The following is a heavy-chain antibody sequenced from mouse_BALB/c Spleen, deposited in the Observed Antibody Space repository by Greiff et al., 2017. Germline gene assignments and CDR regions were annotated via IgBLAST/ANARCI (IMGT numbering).Heavy chain of an antibody. CDR1: GYSITSGYY. Sequence: EVKLMESGPGLVKPSQSLSLTCSVTGYSITSGYYWNWIRQFPGNKLEWMGYISYDGSNNYNPSLKNRISITRDTSKNQFFLKLNSVTTEDTATYYCASYDGYYYAMDYWGQGTSVTVSS. D-gene: IGHD2-3*01. V-gene: IGHV3-6*02. CDR2: ISYDGSN. J-gene: IGHJ4*01. CDR3: ASYDGYYYAMDY.